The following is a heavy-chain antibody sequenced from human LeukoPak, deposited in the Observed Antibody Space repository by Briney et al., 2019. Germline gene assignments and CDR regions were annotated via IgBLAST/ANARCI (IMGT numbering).Heavy chain of an antibody. CDR3: ARDATNPPLWSGEVPHDY. V-gene: IGHV3-48*01. CDR2: ISSSSSTI. D-gene: IGHD3-10*01. Sequence: GGSLRLSCAATGFTFSSYSMNWVRQAPGKGLEWVSYISSSSSTIYYADSVKGRFTISRDNAKNSLYLQMNSLRAEDTAVYYCARDATNPPLWSGEVPHDYWGQGTLVTVSS. J-gene: IGHJ4*02. CDR1: GFTFSSYS.